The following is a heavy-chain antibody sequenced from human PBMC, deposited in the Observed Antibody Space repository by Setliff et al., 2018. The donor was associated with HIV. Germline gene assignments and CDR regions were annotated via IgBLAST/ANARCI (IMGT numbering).Heavy chain of an antibody. CDR1: GGSINNPNFY. J-gene: IGHJ5*02. CDR3: AREYRSYSWFDP. CDR2: VYHTGTT. Sequence: PSETLSLTCTVSGGSINNPNFYWGWIRQSPGRGLEWIGNVYHTGTTYYKPSLRSRVTMSVDTSKNQFSLNLSSVTAADTALYYCAREYRSYSWFDPWGQGTLVTVSS. V-gene: IGHV4-39*02. D-gene: IGHD6-6*01.